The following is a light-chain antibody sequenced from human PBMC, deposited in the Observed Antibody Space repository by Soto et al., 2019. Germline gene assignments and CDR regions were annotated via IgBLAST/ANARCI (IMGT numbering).Light chain of an antibody. J-gene: IGKJ3*01. CDR3: QQYNNWPFT. Sequence: EIVMTQSPATLSVSPGERATLSCRASQSVSSNLAWYQQKPGQAPRLLIYCASTRATGIPAMFSGSESETEFTLTISSLQSEVFAVYYCQQYNNWPFTFGPGTKVDIK. V-gene: IGKV3-15*01. CDR2: CAS. CDR1: QSVSSN.